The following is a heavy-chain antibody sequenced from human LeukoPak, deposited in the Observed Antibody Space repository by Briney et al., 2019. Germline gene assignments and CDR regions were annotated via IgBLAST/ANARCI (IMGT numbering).Heavy chain of an antibody. J-gene: IGHJ6*03. D-gene: IGHD3-3*01. V-gene: IGHV4-59*01. Sequence: SETLSLTCTVSGGSISSYYWSWIRQPPGKGLEWIGYIYYSGSTNYNPSLKSRVTISVDTSKNQFSLKLSSVTAADTAVYYCATTETLYDFWSGQKPPTEYYYYMDVWGKGTTVTVSS. CDR2: IYYSGST. CDR1: GGSISSYY. CDR3: ATTETLYDFWSGQKPPTEYYYYMDV.